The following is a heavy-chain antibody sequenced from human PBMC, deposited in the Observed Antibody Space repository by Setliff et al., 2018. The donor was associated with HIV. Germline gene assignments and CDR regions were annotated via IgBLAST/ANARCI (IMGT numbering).Heavy chain of an antibody. Sequence: LSLTCTVSGGSVSDYFWNWIRQPPGKGLEWIGYIYYSGSTNYNPSLESRVSIPVDTSKNQFSLKLSTVTAADTAVYYCASNGRQGSGWGQGTLVTVSS. CDR2: IYYSGST. CDR1: GGSVSDYF. V-gene: IGHV4-59*08. D-gene: IGHD3-10*01. CDR3: ASNGRQGSG. J-gene: IGHJ4*02.